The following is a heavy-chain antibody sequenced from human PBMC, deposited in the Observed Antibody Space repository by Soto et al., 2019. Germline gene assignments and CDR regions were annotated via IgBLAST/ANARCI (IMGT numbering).Heavy chain of an antibody. CDR1: GYTFTSYG. V-gene: IGHV1-18*01. CDR2: ISAYNGNT. J-gene: IGHJ6*02. CDR3: ARVLLDYDFWSGYVHYYGMDV. Sequence: AXVKVSCKASGYTFTSYGIRWVRQAPGQGLELMGWISAYNGNTNYAQKLQGRVTMTTDTSTSTAYMELRSLRSDDTAVYYCARVLLDYDFWSGYVHYYGMDVWGQGTTVTVSS. D-gene: IGHD3-3*01.